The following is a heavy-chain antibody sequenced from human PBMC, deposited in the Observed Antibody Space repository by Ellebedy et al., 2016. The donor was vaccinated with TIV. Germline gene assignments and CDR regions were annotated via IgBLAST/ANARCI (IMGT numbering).Heavy chain of an antibody. Sequence: GESLKISCVASGFTFTSFAMSWVRQAPGKGLEWVSTISNSGESTNNADSGKGRFTISRDNSKNTLYLQMNGLRAEETAVYYCAKDRIVGARKFDDWGQGTLVTVSS. CDR3: AKDRIVGARKFDD. CDR1: GFTFTSFA. J-gene: IGHJ4*02. D-gene: IGHD1-26*01. CDR2: ISNSGEST. V-gene: IGHV3-23*01.